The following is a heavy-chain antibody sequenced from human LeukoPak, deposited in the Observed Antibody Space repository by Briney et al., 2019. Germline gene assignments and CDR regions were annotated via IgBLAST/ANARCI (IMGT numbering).Heavy chain of an antibody. D-gene: IGHD3-9*01. V-gene: IGHV4-4*02. CDR3: ARDRYDILTGSALYGMDV. CDR1: GGSISSSNW. CDR2: IYHSGST. J-gene: IGHJ6*04. Sequence: SGTLSLTCAVSGGSISSSNWWSWVRQPPGKGLEWLGEIYHSGSTNYNPSLKSRVTISVDKSKNQFSLKLSSVTAGDKAVYYCARDRYDILTGSALYGMDVWGKGTTVTVSS.